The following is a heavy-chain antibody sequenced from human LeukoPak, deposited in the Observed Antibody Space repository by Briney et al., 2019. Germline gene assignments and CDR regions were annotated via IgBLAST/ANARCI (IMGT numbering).Heavy chain of an antibody. V-gene: IGHV3-33*01. CDR2: IWYDGSNS. J-gene: IGHJ4*02. CDR3: ARPNGDYQPGAFDY. D-gene: IGHD4-17*01. Sequence: GGSLRLSCAASGFTFSTYGMHWIRQAPGKGLEWVAVIWYDGSNSYYADFVKGRITISRDNSRNTLYLQMNSLRAEDTAVYYCARPNGDYQPGAFDYWGQGTLVTVSS. CDR1: GFTFSTYG.